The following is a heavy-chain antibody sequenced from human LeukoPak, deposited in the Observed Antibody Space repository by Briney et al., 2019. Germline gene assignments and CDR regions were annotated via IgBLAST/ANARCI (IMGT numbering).Heavy chain of an antibody. V-gene: IGHV4-31*03. J-gene: IGHJ5*02. Sequence: PSQTLSLTCTVSGGSISSGGYYWSWIRQHPGKGLEWIGYIYYSGSTYYNPSLKSRVTISVDTSKNQFSLKLSSVTAADTAVYYCARDRRGRVVPAATNDFWSGYYLGWFDPWGQGTLVTVSS. CDR1: GGSISSGGYY. CDR3: ARDRRGRVVPAATNDFWSGYYLGWFDP. CDR2: IYYSGST. D-gene: IGHD3-3*01.